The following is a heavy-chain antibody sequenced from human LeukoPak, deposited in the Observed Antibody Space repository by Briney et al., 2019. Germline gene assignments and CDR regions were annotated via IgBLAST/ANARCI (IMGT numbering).Heavy chain of an antibody. J-gene: IGHJ4*02. CDR3: ASPGSGGAEQWLVSLY. Sequence: GESLKISCQASGYSFPTFWIAWVRQMPGKGLEWMGLIYPDDSDTRYSPSFQGQVTISADKSISTAYLQWSSLKASDSAIYYCASPGSGGAEQWLVSLYWGQGTLVTVSS. D-gene: IGHD6-19*01. CDR1: GYSFPTFW. CDR2: IYPDDSDT. V-gene: IGHV5-51*01.